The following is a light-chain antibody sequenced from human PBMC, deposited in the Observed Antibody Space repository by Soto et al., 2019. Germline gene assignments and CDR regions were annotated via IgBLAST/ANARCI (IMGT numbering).Light chain of an antibody. CDR3: QQLNSYLALT. CDR1: QGISSY. CDR2: AAS. Sequence: AIRMTQSPSSFSASTGDRVTITCRASQGISSYLAWYQQKPGKAPKLLIYAASTLQSGVPSRFSGSGSGTDFTLTISSLQPEDFATYYCQQLNSYLALTFGGGTKVDIK. V-gene: IGKV1-8*01. J-gene: IGKJ4*01.